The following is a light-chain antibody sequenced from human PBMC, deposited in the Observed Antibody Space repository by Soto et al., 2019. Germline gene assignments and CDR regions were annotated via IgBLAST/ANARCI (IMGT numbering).Light chain of an antibody. CDR1: QSVGSSY. CDR3: QQYSSSPLT. CDR2: GAS. V-gene: IGKV3-20*01. J-gene: IGKJ4*01. Sequence: EIVLTQSPGALSLSPGERATLSCRASQSVGSSYLAWYHQKPGQAPRLLISGASSRATGIPDRFSGSGSGTDFTLTISRLEPEDFAVYYCQQYSSSPLTFGGGTKVDIK.